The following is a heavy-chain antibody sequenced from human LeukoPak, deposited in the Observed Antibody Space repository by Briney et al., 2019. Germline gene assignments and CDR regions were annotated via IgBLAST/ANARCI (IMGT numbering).Heavy chain of an antibody. Sequence: ASVKLSCKASGYTFTGYYLHWVRQAPGQGLEWMGWINPDSGDTNYAQKFQGRVTMTSDTSITTAYMELTRLIFDDTAVYYCARGSGIAAGGTRGKDYWGQGVLVTVSS. J-gene: IGHJ4*02. CDR2: INPDSGDT. V-gene: IGHV1-2*02. D-gene: IGHD6-13*01. CDR1: GYTFTGYY. CDR3: ARGSGIAAGGTRGKDY.